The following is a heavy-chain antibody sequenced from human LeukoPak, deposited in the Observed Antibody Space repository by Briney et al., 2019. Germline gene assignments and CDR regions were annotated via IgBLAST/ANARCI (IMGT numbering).Heavy chain of an antibody. D-gene: IGHD3-22*01. CDR3: AKALSGYFDS. CDR1: GFTFSNAW. Sequence: GGSLRLSCAASGFTFSNAWMSWVRQAPGKGPEWVSTLSASGSSTYYADSVKGRLTISRDKSKNTLYLQMNSLRAEDTAVYYCAKALSGYFDSWGQGTLVTVSS. V-gene: IGHV3-23*01. J-gene: IGHJ4*02. CDR2: LSASGSST.